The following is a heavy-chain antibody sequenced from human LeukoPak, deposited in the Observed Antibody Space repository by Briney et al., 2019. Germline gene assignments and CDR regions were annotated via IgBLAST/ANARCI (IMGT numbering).Heavy chain of an antibody. Sequence: GGSLRLSCAASGFTVSSSPINWVRQAPGRGLEWVSIIYSGGNTFYADSVKGRFTISRHNSENTLYLQMNSLSADDTAVYYCVRLMGSGWFDPWGQGTLVTVFS. CDR3: VRLMGSGWFDP. V-gene: IGHV3-53*04. CDR1: GFTVSSSP. D-gene: IGHD1-26*01. CDR2: IYSGGNT. J-gene: IGHJ5*02.